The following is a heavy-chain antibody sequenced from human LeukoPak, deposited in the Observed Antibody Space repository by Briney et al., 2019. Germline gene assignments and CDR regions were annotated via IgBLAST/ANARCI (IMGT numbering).Heavy chain of an antibody. CDR1: GFTFSSYS. Sequence: GGSLRLSCAASGFTFSSYSMNWVRQAPGKGLEWVSSISSSSSYIYYADSVKGRFTISRDNAKNSLYLQMNSPRAEDTAVYYCARDRDGDGYNFDYWGQGTLVTVSS. V-gene: IGHV3-21*01. CDR2: ISSSSSYI. J-gene: IGHJ4*02. D-gene: IGHD5-24*01. CDR3: ARDRDGDGYNFDY.